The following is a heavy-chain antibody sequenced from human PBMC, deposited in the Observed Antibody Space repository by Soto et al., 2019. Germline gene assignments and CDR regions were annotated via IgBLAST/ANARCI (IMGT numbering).Heavy chain of an antibody. D-gene: IGHD3-10*01. CDR3: ARVSFGYFDY. CDR2: IYYSGST. Sequence: SETLSLSCGVSGGSISSGGYYWSWIRQHPGKGLEWIGYIYYSGSTYYNPSLKSRVTISVDTSKNQFSLKLSSVTAADTAVYYCARVSFGYFDYWGQGTLVTVSS. J-gene: IGHJ4*02. V-gene: IGHV4-31*11. CDR1: GGSISSGGYY.